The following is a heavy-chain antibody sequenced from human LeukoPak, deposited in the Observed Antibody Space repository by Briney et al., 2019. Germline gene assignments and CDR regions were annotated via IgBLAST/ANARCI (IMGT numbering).Heavy chain of an antibody. J-gene: IGHJ4*02. CDR3: VKVRYSSSWYEGGQYFDY. Sequence: GGSLRLSCSASGFTFSSYAMHWVRQAPGKGLEYVSAISSNGGSTYYADSVEGRFTISRDNSKNTLYLQMSSLRAEDTAVYYCVKVRYSSSWYEGGQYFDYWGQGTLVTVSS. CDR1: GFTFSSYA. D-gene: IGHD6-13*01. V-gene: IGHV3-64D*06. CDR2: ISSNGGST.